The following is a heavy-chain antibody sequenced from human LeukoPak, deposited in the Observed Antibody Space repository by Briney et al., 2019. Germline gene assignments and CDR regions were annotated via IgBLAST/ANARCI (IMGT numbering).Heavy chain of an antibody. J-gene: IGHJ4*02. V-gene: IGHV6-1*01. CDR2: TYYRSKWFI. D-gene: IGHD6-19*01. Sequence: SQTLSLTCGISGDSVSSNSAAWNWIRQSPSRGLEWQGRTYYRSKWFINYAPSVKSRIIINPDTPKNQVSLQLNSVTPEDTAVYYCTRSDCSSGRCPGFDNWGQGTLVTVSS. CDR1: GDSVSSNSAA. CDR3: TRSDCSSGRCPGFDN.